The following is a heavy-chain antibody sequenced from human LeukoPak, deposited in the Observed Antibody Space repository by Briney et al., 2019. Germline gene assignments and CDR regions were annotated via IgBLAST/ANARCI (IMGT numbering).Heavy chain of an antibody. CDR2: INHSGST. J-gene: IGHJ4*02. Sequence: SETLSLICGVYGGFFSGYYWMWIRQPPGKGLEWIGEINHSGSTNYNPSLKSRVTISVDTSKNHFSLKLSSVTAADTAVYYCARGFRTMVRGVEFDYWGQGTLVTVSS. CDR3: ARGFRTMVRGVEFDY. D-gene: IGHD3-10*01. V-gene: IGHV4-34*01. CDR1: GGFFSGYY.